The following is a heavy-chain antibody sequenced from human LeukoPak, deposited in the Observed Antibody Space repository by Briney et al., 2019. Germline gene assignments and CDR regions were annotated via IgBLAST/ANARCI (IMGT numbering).Heavy chain of an antibody. CDR3: ARTYYYDSSGYFPFDY. J-gene: IGHJ4*02. CDR1: GFTFDDYG. V-gene: IGHV3-20*04. Sequence: RAGGSLRLSCAASGFTFDDYGMSWVHQAPGKGLEWVSGINWNGGSTGYADSVKGRFTISRDNAKNSLYLQMNSLRAEDTALYYCARTYYYDSSGYFPFDYWGQGTLVTVSS. CDR2: INWNGGST. D-gene: IGHD3-22*01.